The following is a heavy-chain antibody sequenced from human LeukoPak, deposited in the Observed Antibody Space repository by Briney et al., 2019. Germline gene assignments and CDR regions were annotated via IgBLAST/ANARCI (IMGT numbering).Heavy chain of an antibody. V-gene: IGHV1-46*01. CDR1: GDTFTSYY. J-gene: IGHJ3*02. CDR3: ARGRHYYDSSDYYYEGDAFDI. Sequence: ASVKVSCKASGDTFTSYYMYWVRQAPGQGLEWMGIINPSGGSTSYAQKFQGRVTMTRDMSTSTVYMELSSLRSEDTAVYYCARGRHYYDSSDYYYEGDAFDIWGQGTMVTVSS. D-gene: IGHD3-22*01. CDR2: INPSGGST.